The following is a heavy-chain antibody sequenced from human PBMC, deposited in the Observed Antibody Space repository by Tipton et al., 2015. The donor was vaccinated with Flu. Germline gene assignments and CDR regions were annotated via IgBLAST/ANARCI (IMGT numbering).Heavy chain of an antibody. CDR3: GGTVYYYDSSGYYVG. CDR1: GYSISSGYY. J-gene: IGHJ4*02. D-gene: IGHD3-22*01. CDR2: IYHSGST. Sequence: TLSLTCAVSGYSISSGYYWGWIRQPPGKGLEWSGSIYHSGSTYYNPSLKSRVTISVDTSTNQFSLKLSSVTAADTAVYFCGGTVYYYDSSGYYVGWGQGTLVTVSS. V-gene: IGHV4-38-2*01.